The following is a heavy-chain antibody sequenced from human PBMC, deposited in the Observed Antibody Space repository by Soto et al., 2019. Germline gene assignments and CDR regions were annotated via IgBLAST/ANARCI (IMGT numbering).Heavy chain of an antibody. V-gene: IGHV1-18*01. CDR2: ISAYNGNT. Sequence: GASVKVSCKASGYTFTSYGISWVRQAPGQGLKWMGWISAYNGNTNYAQKLQGRVTMTTDTSTSTAYMELRSLRSDDTAVYYCARGGGFSGTSNYYYYYYMDVWGKGTTVTVSS. D-gene: IGHD1-7*01. CDR1: GYTFTSYG. CDR3: ARGGGFSGTSNYYYYYYMDV. J-gene: IGHJ6*03.